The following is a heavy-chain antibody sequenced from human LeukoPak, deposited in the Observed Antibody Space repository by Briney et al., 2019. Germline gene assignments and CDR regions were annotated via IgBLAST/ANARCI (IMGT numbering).Heavy chain of an antibody. Sequence: GGSLRLSWAASGFTFSSYAMSWVRQAPGGGLEWVSAISGSGGSTYYADSVKGRFTISRDNSKNTLYLQMNSLRAEDTAVYYCAKGPTTVTPRLYYYGMDVWGQGTTVTVSS. J-gene: IGHJ6*02. D-gene: IGHD4-17*01. CDR3: AKGPTTVTPRLYYYGMDV. CDR1: GFTFSSYA. V-gene: IGHV3-23*01. CDR2: ISGSGGST.